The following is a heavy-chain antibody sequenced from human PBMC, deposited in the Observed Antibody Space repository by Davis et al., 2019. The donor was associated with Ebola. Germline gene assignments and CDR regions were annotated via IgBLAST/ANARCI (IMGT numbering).Heavy chain of an antibody. CDR1: GGSLSDYQ. CDR2: INHIAYT. Sequence: MPSETLSLTCAVSGGSLSDYQWTWIRQTPGKGLEWIGGINHIAYTTYNPSLESRVTMSVDRSKNEFSLKMRSVTAADTGVFYCARGSGIAASIDYWGQGILVTVSS. CDR3: ARGSGIAASIDY. V-gene: IGHV4-34*01. J-gene: IGHJ4*02. D-gene: IGHD6-25*01.